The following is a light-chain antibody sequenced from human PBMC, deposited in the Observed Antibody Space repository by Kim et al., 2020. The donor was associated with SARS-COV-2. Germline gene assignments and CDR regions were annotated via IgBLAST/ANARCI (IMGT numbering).Light chain of an antibody. CDR3: QTWDSTSVV. CDR1: QLGDKY. J-gene: IGLJ2*01. V-gene: IGLV3-1*01. CDR2: QDS. Sequence: VSPGQTASFTCSGDQLGDKYACWYKQKSGQSPVLVMFQDSKRPSGIPERFSGSNSGNTATLTISGTQAMDEADYYCQTWDSTSVVFGGGTQLTVL.